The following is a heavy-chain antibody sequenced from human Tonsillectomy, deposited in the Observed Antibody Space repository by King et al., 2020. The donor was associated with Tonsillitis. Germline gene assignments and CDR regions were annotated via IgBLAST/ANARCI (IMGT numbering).Heavy chain of an antibody. CDR3: AREGIDYYDSSGYYRVDAFDI. J-gene: IGHJ3*02. Sequence: VQLVESGGGLVQPGGSLRLSCAASGFTFSSYEMNWVRQAPGKGLEWVSYISSSGSTIYYADSVKGRFTISRDNAKNSLYLQMNSLRAEDTAVYYCAREGIDYYDSSGYYRVDAFDIWGQGTMVTVSS. D-gene: IGHD3-22*01. V-gene: IGHV3-48*03. CDR2: ISSSGSTI. CDR1: GFTFSSYE.